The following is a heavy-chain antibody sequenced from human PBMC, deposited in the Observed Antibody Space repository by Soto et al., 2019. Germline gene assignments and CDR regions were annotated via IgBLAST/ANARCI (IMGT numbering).Heavy chain of an antibody. D-gene: IGHD6-13*01. CDR1: GFTFSSYA. Sequence: EVQLLESGGGLVQPGGSLRLSCAASGFTFSSYAMSWVRQAPGKGLEWVSAISGSGGSTYYADSVKGRFTISRDNSKNTLYLQMNSRRAEDTAVYYCAKLVAAAGTWFDYWGQGTLVTVSS. CDR2: ISGSGGST. V-gene: IGHV3-23*01. CDR3: AKLVAAAGTWFDY. J-gene: IGHJ4*02.